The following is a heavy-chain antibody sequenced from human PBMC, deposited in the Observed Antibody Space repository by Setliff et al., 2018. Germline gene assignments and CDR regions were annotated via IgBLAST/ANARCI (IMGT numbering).Heavy chain of an antibody. Sequence: ASVKVSCKASGGTFSRYAISWVRQAPGQGLEWMGGSIPMYRTTKYAQKFQGRVTITTDESTTTAYMELSSLRSEDTAVYYCATGPDIGEFGGNYFNYWGQGTLFTVSS. CDR1: GGTFSRYA. J-gene: IGHJ4*02. V-gene: IGHV1-69*05. D-gene: IGHD2-15*01. CDR3: ATGPDIGEFGGNYFNY. CDR2: SIPMYRTT.